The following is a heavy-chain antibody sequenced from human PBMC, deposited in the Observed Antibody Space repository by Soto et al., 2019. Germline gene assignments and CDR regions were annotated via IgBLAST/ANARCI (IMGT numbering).Heavy chain of an antibody. V-gene: IGHV1-69*01. CDR2: IIPIFGAA. J-gene: IGHJ5*02. CDR1: GGTFSSYA. D-gene: IGHD1-26*01. Sequence: QVQLVQSGAEVKKPGSSVKVSCKASGGTFSSYAISWVRQAPGQGLEWMGGIIPIFGAANYAQKFQGRVTITADESTSTAYMELSSLRSEDTAVYYCARVRVGATGPNNWFDPWGQGTLVTVSS. CDR3: ARVRVGATGPNNWFDP.